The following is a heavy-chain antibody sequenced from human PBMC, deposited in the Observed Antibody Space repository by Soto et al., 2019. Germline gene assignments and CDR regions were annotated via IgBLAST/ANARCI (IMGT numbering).Heavy chain of an antibody. D-gene: IGHD3-16*01. CDR3: GKRGGQGGARAGVYYFHGMGG. J-gene: IGHJ6*02. CDR2: ISYDGSNK. V-gene: IGHV3-30*18. CDR1: GFTFSSYG. Sequence: GGSLRLSCAASGFTFSSYGMHWVRQAPGKGLEWVAVISYDGSNKYYADSVKGRFTISRDNSKNTLYLQMNSLRAEGTGGVYRGKRGGQGGARAGVYYFHGMGGLGQGTTVTVSS.